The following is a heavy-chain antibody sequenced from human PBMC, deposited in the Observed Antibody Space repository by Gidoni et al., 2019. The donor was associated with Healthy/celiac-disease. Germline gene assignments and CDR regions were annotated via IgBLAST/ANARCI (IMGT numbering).Heavy chain of an antibody. Sequence: QVQLQESGPGLVQPSQTLSLIRTVSGGSICSGGYYCSWIRQHPGTGLEWIGYIYCSGSTYYNPSLKRRVTISVDTSKNQFSLKLSSVTAADTAVYDCASSPEAAAIPVDVWGKGTTVTVSS. CDR1: GGSICSGGYY. CDR2: IYCSGST. D-gene: IGHD2-2*01. J-gene: IGHJ6*04. V-gene: IGHV4-31*03. CDR3: ASSPEAAAIPVDV.